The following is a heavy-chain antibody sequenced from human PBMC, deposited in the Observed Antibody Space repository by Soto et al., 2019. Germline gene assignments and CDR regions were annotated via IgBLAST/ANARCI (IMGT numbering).Heavy chain of an antibody. J-gene: IGHJ5*02. CDR3: ARQSSAWPDNWFDP. D-gene: IGHD6-19*01. CDR1: GGSISPYY. CDR2: IYYSGST. Sequence: SETLSLTCTVSGGSISPYYWSWIRQPPGQRLEWIAYIYYSGSTSYNPSLKSRLTISVDTSKNQFSVRLSSVTAADTAMYYCARQSSAWPDNWFDPWGQGTQVTLAS. V-gene: IGHV4-59*01.